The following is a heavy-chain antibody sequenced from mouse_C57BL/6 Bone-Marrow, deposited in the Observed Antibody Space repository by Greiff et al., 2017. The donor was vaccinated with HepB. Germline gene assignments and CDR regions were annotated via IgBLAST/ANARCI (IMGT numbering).Heavy chain of an antibody. CDR1: GYTFTDYN. J-gene: IGHJ1*03. CDR2: INPNNGGT. V-gene: IGHV1-18*01. CDR3: ARRELGRGAWYFDV. D-gene: IGHD4-1*01. Sequence: VQLKQSGPELVKPGASVKIPCKASGYTFTDYNMDWVKQSHGKSLEWIGDINPNNGGTIYNQKFKGKATLTVDKSSSTAYMELRSLTSEDTAVYYCARRELGRGAWYFDVWGTGTTVTVSS.